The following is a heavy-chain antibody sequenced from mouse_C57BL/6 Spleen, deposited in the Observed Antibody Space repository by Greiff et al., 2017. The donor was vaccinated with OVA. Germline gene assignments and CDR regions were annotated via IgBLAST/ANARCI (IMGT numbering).Heavy chain of an antibody. Sequence: VQLQESGPELVKPGASVKISCKASGYAFSSSWMNWVKQRPGKGLEWIGRIYPGDGDTNYNGKFKGKATLTADKSSSTAYMQLSSLTSEDSAVYFCARSSLAMDYWGQGTSVTVSS. CDR3: ARSSLAMDY. CDR2: IYPGDGDT. J-gene: IGHJ4*01. CDR1: GYAFSSSW. V-gene: IGHV1-82*01. D-gene: IGHD6-5*01.